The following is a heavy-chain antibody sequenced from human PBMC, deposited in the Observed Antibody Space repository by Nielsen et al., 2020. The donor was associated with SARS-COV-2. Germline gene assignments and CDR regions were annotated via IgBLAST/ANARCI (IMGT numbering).Heavy chain of an antibody. CDR2: INPNSCGT. J-gene: IGHJ6*02. CDR1: GYTFTGYY. V-gene: IGHV1-2*02. D-gene: IGHD4-17*01. CDR3: ARIRDDYGDYVAVVYYYGMDV. Sequence: SVNVSRMASGYTFTGYYMHGVRQARGKGREWMGWINPNSCGTNYAQKFQGRVTMTRDTSLSTAYMELSSLRSEDTAVYYCARIRDDYGDYVAVVYYYGMDVWGQGTTVTVSS.